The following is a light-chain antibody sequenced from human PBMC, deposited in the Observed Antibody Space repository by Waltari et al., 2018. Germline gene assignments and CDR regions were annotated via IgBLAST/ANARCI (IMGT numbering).Light chain of an antibody. CDR2: DVN. CDR1: SSDVGGYNY. J-gene: IGLJ1*01. Sequence: QSALTQPPSASGSRGQSVTISCTGTSSDVGGYNYVSWYQHHPGEAPKLMIFDVNKRPTGIHDRFSGSSSGNTASLTVSGLQAEDDADYYCSSYAGSNNLVFGTGTKVTVL. CDR3: SSYAGSNNLV. V-gene: IGLV2-8*01.